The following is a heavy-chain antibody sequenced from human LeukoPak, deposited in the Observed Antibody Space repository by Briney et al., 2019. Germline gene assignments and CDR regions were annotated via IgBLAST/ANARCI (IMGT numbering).Heavy chain of an antibody. CDR3: ARVSTVTANFDY. D-gene: IGHD2-21*02. CDR2: IDGSGSLT. CDR1: GFTFSGHA. Sequence: GGSLRLSCGASGFTFSGHAMNWVRQPPGKGLQWVSGIDGSGSLTFYADFVKGRFTISRDNSENRLYLQMNSLRAEGTALYYCARVSTVTANFDYWGQGSLVTVSS. V-gene: IGHV3-23*05. J-gene: IGHJ4*02.